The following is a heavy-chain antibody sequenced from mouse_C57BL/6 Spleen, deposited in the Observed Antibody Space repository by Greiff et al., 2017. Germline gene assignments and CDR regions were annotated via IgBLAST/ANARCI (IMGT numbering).Heavy chain of an antibody. V-gene: IGHV1-82*01. Sequence: QVQPQQSGPELVKPGASVQISCKASGYAFSSSWMNWVKQRPGKGLEWIGRIYSGDGDTNYNGKFKGKATLTADKSPSTAYMQLISLTSEDSAVYFCARGAARTSHAMGGWGQGASVTVST. CDR3: ARGAARTSHAMGG. CDR2: IYSGDGDT. D-gene: IGHD3-1*01. CDR1: GYAFSSSW. J-gene: IGHJ4*01.